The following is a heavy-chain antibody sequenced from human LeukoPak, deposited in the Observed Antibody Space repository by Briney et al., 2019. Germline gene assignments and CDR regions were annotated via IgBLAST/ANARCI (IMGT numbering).Heavy chain of an antibody. CDR3: ARAGDYYDSSGYLIPSGPDY. J-gene: IGHJ4*02. Sequence: SETLSLTCTVSGGSISNYYWSWIRQPPGKGLEWIGYIYFSGSTSYNPSLKSRVTISIDTSKNQFSLKLTSLTAADTAVYYCARAGDYYDSSGYLIPSGPDYWGQGTLVTVSS. CDR2: IYFSGST. D-gene: IGHD3-22*01. V-gene: IGHV4-59*12. CDR1: GGSISNYY.